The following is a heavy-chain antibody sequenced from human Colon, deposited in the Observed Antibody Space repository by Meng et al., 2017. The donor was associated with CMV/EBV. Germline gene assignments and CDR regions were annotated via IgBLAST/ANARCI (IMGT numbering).Heavy chain of an antibody. CDR3: ARVVIRSGYPYFFDY. V-gene: IGHV4-31*03. D-gene: IGHD3-3*01. CDR2: IYYSGST. CDR1: GDSISSSGYC. J-gene: IGHJ4*02. Sequence: LRLSCTVSGDSISSSGYCWSWIRQHPEKGLEWIGYIYYSGSTNYNPSLKSRLTILRDTSENQFSLKLTSVTAADTAMYYCARVVIRSGYPYFFDYWGQGALVTVPQ.